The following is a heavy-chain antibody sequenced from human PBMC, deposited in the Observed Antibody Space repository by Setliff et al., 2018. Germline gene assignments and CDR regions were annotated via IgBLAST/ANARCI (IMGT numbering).Heavy chain of an antibody. J-gene: IGHJ3*02. CDR1: GYTFTSYY. CDR3: ARVRRITMIVRSTDAFDI. CDR2: INPSGGST. D-gene: IGHD3-22*01. Sequence: VASVKVSCKASGYTFTSYYMHWVRQAPGQGLEWMGIINPSGGSTSYARNFQGRVTVTTDTSTSTAYMELRSLRSDDTAVYYCARVRRITMIVRSTDAFDIWGQGTMVTVSS. V-gene: IGHV1-46*01.